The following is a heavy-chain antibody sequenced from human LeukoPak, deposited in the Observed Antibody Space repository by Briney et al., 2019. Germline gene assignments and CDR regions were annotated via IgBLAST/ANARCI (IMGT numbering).Heavy chain of an antibody. V-gene: IGHV3-23*01. CDR2: ISGSGGST. CDR3: ARGNTYYYGSGSYYHLSP. Sequence: PGGSLRLSCAASGFTFSTYAMSWVRQAPGKGLEWVSAISGSGGSTYYADSVKGRFTISRDNAKNSLYLQMNSLRAEDTAVYYCARGNTYYYGSGSYYHLSPWGQGTLVTVSS. CDR1: GFTFSTYA. D-gene: IGHD3-10*01. J-gene: IGHJ5*02.